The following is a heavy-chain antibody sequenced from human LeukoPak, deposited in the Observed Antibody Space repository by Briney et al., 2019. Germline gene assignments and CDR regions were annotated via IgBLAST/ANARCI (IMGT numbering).Heavy chain of an antibody. CDR1: GFTLSDYY. D-gene: IGHD4-23*01. Sequence: GGSLRLSCAASGFTLSDYYMSWIRQAPGKGLEWVSYISSSGSTIYYADSVKGRFTISRDNAKNSLYLQMNSLRAEDTAVYYCARDRCFSGKPCYYFDYWGQGTLVTVSS. CDR3: ARDRCFSGKPCYYFDY. V-gene: IGHV3-11*04. J-gene: IGHJ4*02. CDR2: ISSSGSTI.